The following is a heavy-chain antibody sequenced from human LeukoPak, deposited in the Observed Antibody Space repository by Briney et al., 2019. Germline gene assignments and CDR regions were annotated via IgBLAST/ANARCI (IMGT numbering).Heavy chain of an antibody. V-gene: IGHV3-48*03. D-gene: IGHD6-19*01. CDR2: ISSGDSIT. CDR1: GFIFSSYE. Sequence: GGSLRLSCAASGFIFSSYEMNWVRQAPGKGLEWVSYISSGDSITYYADSVKGRFTISRDNAKNSLYLQMNSLRAEDTAVYYCARLIAVAGTGGDSWGQGTLVTVSS. CDR3: ARLIAVAGTGGDS. J-gene: IGHJ4*02.